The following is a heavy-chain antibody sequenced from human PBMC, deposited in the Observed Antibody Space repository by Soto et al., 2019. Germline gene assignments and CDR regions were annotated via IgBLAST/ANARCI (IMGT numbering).Heavy chain of an antibody. CDR3: SRHYCSGGSCYYYGMDV. D-gene: IGHD2-15*01. V-gene: IGHV4-39*01. Sequence: SETLSLTCTVSGGSISSSGHYWGWVRQPPGKGLEWIGTIHYSGDAYYNPSLKSRVSISVDTSKSQFSPKLNSVTAADTALYYCSRHYCSGGSCYYYGMDVWGQGTAVTVSS. CDR1: GGSISSSGHY. J-gene: IGHJ6*02. CDR2: IHYSGDA.